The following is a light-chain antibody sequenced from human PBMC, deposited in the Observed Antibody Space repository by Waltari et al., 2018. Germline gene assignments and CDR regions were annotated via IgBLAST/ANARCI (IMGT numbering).Light chain of an antibody. CDR2: DDI. Sequence: RSITISCIGGGSFVSWYQQHPGKAPKLMIYDDIRRPSGVSNRFSASKSDNTASLTISGLQADDEAVYYCSSFVGGTTYLLIGGGTRLTVL. V-gene: IGLV2-23*01. J-gene: IGLJ2*01. CDR3: SSFVGGTTYLL. CDR1: GSF.